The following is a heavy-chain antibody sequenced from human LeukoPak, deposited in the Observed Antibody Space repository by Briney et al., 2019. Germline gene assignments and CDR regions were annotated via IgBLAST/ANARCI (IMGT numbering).Heavy chain of an antibody. CDR1: GFTFSSYW. V-gene: IGHV3-23*01. D-gene: IGHD3-22*01. J-gene: IGHJ5*02. Sequence: GGSLRLSCAASGFTFSSYWMHWVRQAPGKGLVWVSGITSSGITYYADSVKGRFTVSRDNSKNTLYLQMNSLRAEDRAVYYCAKDNVWMIVVPSLGWFDPWGQGTLVTVSS. CDR2: ITSSGIT. CDR3: AKDNVWMIVVPSLGWFDP.